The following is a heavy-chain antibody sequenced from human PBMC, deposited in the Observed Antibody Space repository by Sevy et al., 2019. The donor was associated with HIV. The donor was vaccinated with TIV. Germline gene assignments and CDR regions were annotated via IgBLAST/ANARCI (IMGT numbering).Heavy chain of an antibody. D-gene: IGHD2-2*01. Sequence: GGSLRLSCAASGFTFSSYGMHWVRQAPGKGLEWVAVIWYDGSNKYYADSVKGRFTISRDNSKNTLYLQMNNLRAEDNAVYYTARPDCSSTSRYGVYMDVWGKGTTVTVSS. V-gene: IGHV3-33*01. CDR3: ARPDCSSTSRYGVYMDV. CDR1: GFTFSSYG. J-gene: IGHJ6*03. CDR2: IWYDGSNK.